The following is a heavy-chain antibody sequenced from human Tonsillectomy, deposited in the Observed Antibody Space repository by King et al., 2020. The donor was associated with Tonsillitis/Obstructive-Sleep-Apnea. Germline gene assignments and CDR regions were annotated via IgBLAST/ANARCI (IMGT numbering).Heavy chain of an antibody. D-gene: IGHD3-10*01. CDR3: ARPNMVRGVIGGDYFDY. V-gene: IGHV3-30*04. Sequence: QVQLVESGGGVVQPGRSLRLSCAVSGFTFSSYAMHWVRQAPGKGLEWVAVMSYDGSNKYYADSVKGRFTISRDNPKNTLYLQMNSLRAEDTAEYYCARPNMVRGVIGGDYFDYWGQGTLVTVSS. CDR2: MSYDGSNK. CDR1: GFTFSSYA. J-gene: IGHJ4*02.